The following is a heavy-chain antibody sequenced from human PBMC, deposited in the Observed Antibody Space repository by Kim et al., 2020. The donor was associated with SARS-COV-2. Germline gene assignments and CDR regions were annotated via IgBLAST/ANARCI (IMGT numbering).Heavy chain of an antibody. V-gene: IGHV3-7*03. D-gene: IGHD6-13*01. CDR3: ARTTTTQYSSSWYTEYFDL. Sequence: GGSLRLSCAASGFTFSSYWMSWVRQAPGKGLEWVANIKQDGSEKYYVDSVKGRFTISRDNAKNSLYLQMNSLRAEDTAVYYCARTTTTQYSSSWYTEYFDLWGRGTLVTVSS. J-gene: IGHJ2*01. CDR2: IKQDGSEK. CDR1: GFTFSSYW.